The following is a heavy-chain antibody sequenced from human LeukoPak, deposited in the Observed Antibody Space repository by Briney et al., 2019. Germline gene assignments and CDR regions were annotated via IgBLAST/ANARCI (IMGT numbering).Heavy chain of an antibody. D-gene: IGHD3-10*01. J-gene: IGHJ5*01. Sequence: GGSLRLSCAASGFTFSSDGMGWVRQAPGKGLDLVAVIGEDVSNKYYADSVKGRFTISRDNSKNTLYPQINSLRAEDTAVYFCATELLRFPLLYGGYNWFVTWGHGNPVTASS. V-gene: IGHV3-33*01. CDR1: GFTFSSDG. CDR2: IGEDVSNK. CDR3: ATELLRFPLLYGGYNWFVT.